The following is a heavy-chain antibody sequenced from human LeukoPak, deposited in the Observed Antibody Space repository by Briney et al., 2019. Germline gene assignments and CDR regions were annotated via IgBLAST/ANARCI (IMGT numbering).Heavy chain of an antibody. CDR2: IKSKSDGGTT. CDR3: ATWGSYRG. J-gene: IGHJ4*02. Sequence: GGSLILSCAASGFSFNDASMSWVRQAPGKGLEWVGRIKSKSDGGTTDYAAPVKGRFTISRDDSKNTLYLQMNSLKTEDTAVYYCATWGSYRGWGQGSLVTVSS. D-gene: IGHD1-14*01. V-gene: IGHV3-15*01. CDR1: GFSFNDAS.